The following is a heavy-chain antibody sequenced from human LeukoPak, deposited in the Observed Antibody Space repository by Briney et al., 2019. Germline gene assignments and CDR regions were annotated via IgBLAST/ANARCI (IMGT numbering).Heavy chain of an antibody. V-gene: IGHV4-39*01. D-gene: IGHD6-13*01. CDR3: ARQGASSWYTLYFYGMDV. CDR2: IYHSGKT. Sequence: SETLSLACTVSNGSISSRSFHWGWIRQPPGKGLEWIGSIYHSGKTYYDPSLKSRVTISVDTSKNQFSLKLTAVTAADTAVYYCARQGASSWYTLYFYGMDVWGQGTTVTVSS. CDR1: NGSISSRSFH. J-gene: IGHJ6*02.